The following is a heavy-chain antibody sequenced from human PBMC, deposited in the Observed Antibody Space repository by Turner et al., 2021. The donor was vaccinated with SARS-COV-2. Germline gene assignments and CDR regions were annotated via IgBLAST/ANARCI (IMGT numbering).Heavy chain of an antibody. CDR1: GFTFSAYF. CDR2: ISSSTIYT. J-gene: IGHJ6*02. Sequence: QVQLVESGGGLVKPGVSLTLSCAASGFTFSAYFMSWIRQAPGKGLEWVSYISSSTIYTNYADSVKGRFTISRDNAKNSLYLQMNSLRAEDTAVYYCARPKFPYYYYGMDVWGQGTTVTVSS. CDR3: ARPKFPYYYYGMDV. V-gene: IGHV3-11*06. D-gene: IGHD2-21*01.